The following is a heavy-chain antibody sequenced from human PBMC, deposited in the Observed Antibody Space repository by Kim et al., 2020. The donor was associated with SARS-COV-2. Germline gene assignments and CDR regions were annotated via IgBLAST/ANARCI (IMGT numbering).Heavy chain of an antibody. CDR1: GFTFSSYA. CDR2: ISYDGSNK. Sequence: GGSLRLSCAASGFTFSSYAMHWVRQAPGKGLEWVAVISYDGSNKYYADSVKGRFTISRDNSKNTLYLQMNSLRAEDTAVYYCARDELERRYFDYRGQGTLVTVSS. V-gene: IGHV3-30-3*01. CDR3: ARDELERRYFDY. D-gene: IGHD1-1*01. J-gene: IGHJ4*02.